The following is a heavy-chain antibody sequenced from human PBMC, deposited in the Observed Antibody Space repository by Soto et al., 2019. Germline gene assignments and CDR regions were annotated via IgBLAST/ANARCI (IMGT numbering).Heavy chain of an antibody. CDR1: GGSISSGDYY. J-gene: IGHJ6*02. D-gene: IGHD3-22*01. Sequence: QVHLQESGPGLVKPSQTLSLSCTVSGGSISSGDYYWSWIRQPPGKRLEWIGYVYISGTAYYSPSLKIRVIMSLDTPNNQYSLRLSSVTAADTAVYYCARVIPPHYSGMDVWGQGTTVTVSS. CDR3: ARVIPPHYSGMDV. CDR2: VYISGTA. V-gene: IGHV4-30-4*01.